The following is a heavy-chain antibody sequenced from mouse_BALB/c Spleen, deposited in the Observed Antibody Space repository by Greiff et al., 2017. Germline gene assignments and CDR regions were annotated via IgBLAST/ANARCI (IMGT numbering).Heavy chain of an antibody. Sequence: QVTLKESGPGILQPSQTLSLTCSFSGFSLSTSGMGVSWLRQPSGKGLEWLAHIYWDDDYRYYPSLKSRLTISMDTSRNQVFLKITSVDTADTATYYCARGFITTVVDYFDYWGQGTTLTVSS. CDR1: GFSLSTSGMG. CDR3: ARGFITTVVDYFDY. V-gene: IGHV8-12*01. CDR2: IYWDDDY. J-gene: IGHJ2*01. D-gene: IGHD1-1*01.